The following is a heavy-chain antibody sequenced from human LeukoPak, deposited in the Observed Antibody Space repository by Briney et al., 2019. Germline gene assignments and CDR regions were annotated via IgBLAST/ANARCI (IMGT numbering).Heavy chain of an antibody. Sequence: GGSLRLSCTASGFTFADYATSWVRQAPGKGLEWVGFIRSQVYGGTTEYAASVRGRFTISRDDSKSIAYLQMHGLKTEDTAVYYCARDRRYCSGITCSGGWFDPWGQGTLVTVSS. D-gene: IGHD2-15*01. J-gene: IGHJ5*02. CDR3: ARDRRYCSGITCSGGWFDP. V-gene: IGHV3-49*04. CDR2: IRSQVYGGTT. CDR1: GFTFADYA.